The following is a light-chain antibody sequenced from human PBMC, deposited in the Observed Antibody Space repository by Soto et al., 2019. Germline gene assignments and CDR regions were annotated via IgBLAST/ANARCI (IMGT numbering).Light chain of an antibody. CDR1: SSDVGGYNY. V-gene: IGLV2-14*01. J-gene: IGLJ2*01. CDR3: SSYTSSSTPHYVV. Sequence: QSALTQPASVSGSPGQSITISCTGTSSDVGGYNYVSWYQQHPGKAPKLMIYDVSNRPSGVSNRFSGAKSGNTASLTISGLQAEDEADYYCSSYTSSSTPHYVVFGGGTKLTVL. CDR2: DVS.